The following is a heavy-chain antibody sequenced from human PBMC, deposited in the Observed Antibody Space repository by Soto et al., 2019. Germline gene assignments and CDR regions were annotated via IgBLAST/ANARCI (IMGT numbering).Heavy chain of an antibody. D-gene: IGHD1-1*01. V-gene: IGHV4-4*07. CDR1: GCSLRTSH. Sequence: AATLPLPCTVCGCSLRTSHWTWVRQRPGKGLAWIGRISGIPNYGPSRMYNPALRSRVTMSIDTSKNQVSLKLTSVTAADTAVYSCARRVLERMTPGIHILSDPWGQGTLVTV. CDR2: ISGIPNYGP. J-gene: IGHJ5*02. CDR3: ARRVLERMTPGIHILSDP.